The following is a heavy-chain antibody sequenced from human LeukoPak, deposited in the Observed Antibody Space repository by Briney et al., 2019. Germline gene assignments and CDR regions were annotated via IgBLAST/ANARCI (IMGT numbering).Heavy chain of an antibody. V-gene: IGHV3-7*04. Sequence: GGSLRLSCVGSGFTFSSFWMGWVRQAPGKGLEWVASIKYDESEKHYVDSVKGRFTISRDNAKNSLYLQMNSLRGEDTAVYFCTRVTTNGYFDYWGQGPLVTVSS. CDR3: TRVTTNGYFDY. J-gene: IGHJ4*02. CDR1: GFTFSSFW. CDR2: IKYDESEK. D-gene: IGHD1-1*01.